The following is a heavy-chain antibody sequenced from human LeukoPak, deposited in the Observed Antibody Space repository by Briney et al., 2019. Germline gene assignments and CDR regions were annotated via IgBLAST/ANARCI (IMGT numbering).Heavy chain of an antibody. CDR2: INHSGST. Sequence: SETLSLTCAVYGGSFSGYYWSWIRQPPGKGLEWVGEINHSGSTNYYPSLKSRVTISVDTSKDQFSLKLSSVTAADTAVYYCARGGGMRYYYGSGSPYKTWGQGTLVTVSS. CDR1: GGSFSGYY. CDR3: ARGGGMRYYYGSGSPYKT. V-gene: IGHV4-34*01. D-gene: IGHD3-10*01. J-gene: IGHJ5*02.